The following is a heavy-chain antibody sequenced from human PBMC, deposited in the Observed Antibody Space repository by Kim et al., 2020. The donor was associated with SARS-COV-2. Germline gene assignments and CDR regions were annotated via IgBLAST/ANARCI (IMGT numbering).Heavy chain of an antibody. Sequence: GGSLRLSCAASGFTFDDYAMHWVRQAPGKGLEWVSGISWNSGSIGYADSVKGRFTISRDNAKNSLYLQMNSLRAEDTALYYCAKGEGLWFGELLPTGWRAMGSTSHAFDYWGQGTLVTVSS. J-gene: IGHJ4*02. D-gene: IGHD3-10*01. V-gene: IGHV3-9*01. CDR2: ISWNSGSI. CDR1: GFTFDDYA. CDR3: AKGEGLWFGELLPTGWRAMGSTSHAFDY.